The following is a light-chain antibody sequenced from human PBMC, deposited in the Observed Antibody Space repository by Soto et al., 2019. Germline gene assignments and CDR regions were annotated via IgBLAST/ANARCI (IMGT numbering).Light chain of an antibody. J-gene: IGKJ1*01. CDR2: GAS. Sequence: IVLTQSPGTLSLFPGESATLYCRASQSVSSATVAWYQQRPGQAPRLLIYGASSRATGIPDRFSGSGSGTDFTLIISRLEPEDFAVYYCQQYAGSPWTFGQGTKVDIK. CDR1: QSVSSAT. V-gene: IGKV3-20*01. CDR3: QQYAGSPWT.